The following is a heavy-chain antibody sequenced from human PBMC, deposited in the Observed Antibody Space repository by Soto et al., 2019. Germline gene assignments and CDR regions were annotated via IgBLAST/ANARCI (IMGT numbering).Heavy chain of an antibody. V-gene: IGHV3-30-3*01. D-gene: IGHD1-26*01. CDR1: GFTFSSYA. J-gene: IGHJ4*02. CDR3: ARIKILRIVGATIALGYDY. CDR2: ISYDGSNK. Sequence: PGGSLRLSCAASGFTFSSYAMHWVRQAPGKGLEWVAVISYDGSNKYYADSVKGRFTISRDNSKNTLYLQMNSLRAEDTAVYYCARIKILRIVGATIALGYDYWGQGTLVTVSS.